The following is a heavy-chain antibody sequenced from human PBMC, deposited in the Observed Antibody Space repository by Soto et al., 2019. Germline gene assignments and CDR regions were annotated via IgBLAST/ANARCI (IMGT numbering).Heavy chain of an antibody. CDR2: ISSSRTI. J-gene: IGHJ1*01. D-gene: IGHD6-13*01. CDR1: GFTFSSYS. Sequence: EVQLVESGGGLVQPGGSLRLSCAASGFTFSSYSMNWVRQAPGKGLEWVSYISSSRTIYYADSVKGRFTISRDNAKNSLYLQMNSLRAEDTAVYYCARDLGSSWYPEYFQHWGQGTLVTVSS. V-gene: IGHV3-48*01. CDR3: ARDLGSSWYPEYFQH.